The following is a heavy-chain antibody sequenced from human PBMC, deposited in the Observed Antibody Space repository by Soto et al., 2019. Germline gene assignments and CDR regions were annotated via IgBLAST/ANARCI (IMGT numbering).Heavy chain of an antibody. D-gene: IGHD6-25*01. CDR2: IYHGGTT. Sequence: EPQSLTSTVSGYYSRSGACWARIRQPPGKGPEWIASIYHGGTTFYNPSLKSRITISVDTSNNQFSLKLRSVTAADTAVYYCARHEAGWDFDSWGQGTLVTVSS. J-gene: IGHJ4*02. CDR3: ARHEAGWDFDS. CDR1: GYYSRSGAC. V-gene: IGHV4-38-2*02.